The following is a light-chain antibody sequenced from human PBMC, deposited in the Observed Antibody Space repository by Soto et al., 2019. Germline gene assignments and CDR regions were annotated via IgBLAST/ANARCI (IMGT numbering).Light chain of an antibody. CDR1: QSVSSSY. V-gene: IGKV3-20*01. Sequence: EIVLTQSPGTLSLSPGERATLSCRASQSVSSSYLAWYQQKPGQAPRLLINDASRRATGIPDRFSGSGSGTDFTLTISRLEPEDFAVYYCQQYGSSPPTFGQGTKGDIK. CDR2: DAS. J-gene: IGKJ1*01. CDR3: QQYGSSPPT.